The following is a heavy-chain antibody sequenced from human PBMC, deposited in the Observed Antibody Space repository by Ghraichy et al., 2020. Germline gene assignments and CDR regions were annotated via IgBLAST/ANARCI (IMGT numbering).Heavy chain of an antibody. J-gene: IGHJ6*02. D-gene: IGHD3-16*01. CDR3: ARQTCSGEACYFYYGVDV. V-gene: IGHV4-59*01. Sequence: SQTLSLTCAVSGGSISGYYWNWIRQPPGKGLEWIGYTYSSGSTNYNPSLKSRVTISVDTSKNQFSLKLTSVTAEDTAVYFCARQTCSGEACYFYYGVDVWGLGTMVTVAS. CDR1: GGSISGYY. CDR2: TYSSGST.